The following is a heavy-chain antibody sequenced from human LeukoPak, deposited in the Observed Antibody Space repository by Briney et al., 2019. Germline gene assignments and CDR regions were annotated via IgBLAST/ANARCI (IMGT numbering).Heavy chain of an antibody. CDR3: AKRGPAGAGKSPDYFDY. J-gene: IGHJ4*02. CDR1: GFTFSSYV. V-gene: IGHV3-23*01. D-gene: IGHD6-19*01. Sequence: GGSLRLSRAASGFTFSSYVMSWVRQAPGKGLEWVSAIIGSGDRTYYADSVKGRFTISRDNSKNTVYLQMNSLRAEDTAVYYCAKRGPAGAGKSPDYFDYWGQGTLVTVSS. CDR2: IIGSGDRT.